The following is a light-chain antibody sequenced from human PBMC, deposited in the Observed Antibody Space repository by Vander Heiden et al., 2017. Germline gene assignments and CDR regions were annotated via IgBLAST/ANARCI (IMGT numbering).Light chain of an antibody. V-gene: IGKV3-20*01. CDR1: QSVSSSY. J-gene: IGKJ3*01. Sequence: EIVLTQSPGTRSLSPGERATLSCRASQSVSSSYLAWYQQKPGQTPRRLIYGASSRATGIPDRFSGSGSGADFTLTISSLEPEDFAVYYCHQYGSSPFTFGPGTTVDIK. CDR2: GAS. CDR3: HQYGSSPFT.